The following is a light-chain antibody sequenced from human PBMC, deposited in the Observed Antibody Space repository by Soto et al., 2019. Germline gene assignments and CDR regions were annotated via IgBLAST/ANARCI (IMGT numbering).Light chain of an antibody. CDR3: QSYDSSLSGWV. J-gene: IGLJ2*01. Sequence: QPVLTQPPSVSGAPGQRVTISCTGSSSNNGAGYDVHWYQQLPGTAPKLLIYGNSNRPSGVPDRFSGSKSGTSASLAITGLQTEDEADYYCQSYDSSLSGWVFGGGTQLTVL. CDR1: SSNNGAGYD. CDR2: GNS. V-gene: IGLV1-40*01.